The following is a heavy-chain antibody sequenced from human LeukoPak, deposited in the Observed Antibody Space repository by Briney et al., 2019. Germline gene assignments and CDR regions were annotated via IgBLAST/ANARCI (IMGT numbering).Heavy chain of an antibody. D-gene: IGHD3-3*01. CDR2: IRYDGSNK. CDR3: AKDEAIFGVVYLFDY. Sequence: GGSLRLSCAASGFTFSSYGMHWVRQAPGKGLEWVAFIRYDGSNKYYADSVRGRFTISRDNSKNTLYLQMNSLRAEDTAVYYCAKDEAIFGVVYLFDYWGQGTLVTVSS. CDR1: GFTFSSYG. J-gene: IGHJ4*02. V-gene: IGHV3-30*02.